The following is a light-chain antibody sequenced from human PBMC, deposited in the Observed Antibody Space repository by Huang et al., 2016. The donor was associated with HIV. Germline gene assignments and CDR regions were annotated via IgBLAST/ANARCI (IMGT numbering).Light chain of an antibody. Sequence: EIVLTQSPATLSLSPGERATLSCRASQSVRSYLAWYQQKPGQAPRLLIYEASNRATGIPTRFSGSGSGTDVTLTISSLEPEDFAVYYCQQRSNWPRYTFGQGTKLEIK. CDR3: QQRSNWPRYT. J-gene: IGKJ2*01. V-gene: IGKV3-11*01. CDR1: QSVRSY. CDR2: EAS.